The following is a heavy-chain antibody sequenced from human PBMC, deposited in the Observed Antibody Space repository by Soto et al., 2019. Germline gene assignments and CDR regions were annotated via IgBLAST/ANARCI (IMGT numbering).Heavy chain of an antibody. CDR1: SGSISSTSYY. CDR3: ARQGRNTKIVLVKHYAADF. D-gene: IGHD3-22*01. J-gene: IGHJ6*02. CDR2: IYYDGTT. V-gene: IGHV4-39*01. Sequence: PSETLSLTCTVSSGSISSTSYYWAWIRQPPGKGREWVGAIYYDGTTYYTESLKSRVSISVDTSKNQFSLKVNSVTAAATAVYFCARQGRNTKIVLVKHYAADFWGQGTAVTVSS.